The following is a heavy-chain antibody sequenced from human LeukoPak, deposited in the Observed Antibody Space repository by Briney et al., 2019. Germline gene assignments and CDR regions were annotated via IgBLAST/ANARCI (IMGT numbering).Heavy chain of an antibody. D-gene: IGHD6-6*01. CDR1: GGTFSSYA. Sequence: ASVKVSCKASGGTFSSYAISWVRQAPGQGLEWMGGIIPIFGTANYAQKFQGRVTITTDESTSTAYMELSSLRSEDTAVYYCARDVGSSSFFGYFDYWGQGTLVTVSS. CDR2: IIPIFGTA. J-gene: IGHJ4*02. V-gene: IGHV1-69*05. CDR3: ARDVGSSSFFGYFDY.